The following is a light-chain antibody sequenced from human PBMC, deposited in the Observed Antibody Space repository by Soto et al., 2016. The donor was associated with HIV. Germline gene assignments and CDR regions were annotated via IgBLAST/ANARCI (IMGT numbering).Light chain of an antibody. CDR1: ESLLYSDGNTY. J-gene: IGKJ1*01. CDR2: EVS. Sequence: DVVMTQSPLSLPVTLGQAASISCESSESLLYSDGNTYLNWFQQRSGQSPRRLIYEVSNRDSGVPDRFSGSGSGTNFTLRITRVEAEDFGMYYCMQATHRPPTFGQGTRVGI. V-gene: IGKV2-30*01. CDR3: MQATHRPPT.